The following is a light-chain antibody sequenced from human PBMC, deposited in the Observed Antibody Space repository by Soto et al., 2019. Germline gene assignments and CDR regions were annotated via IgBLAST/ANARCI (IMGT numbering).Light chain of an antibody. CDR3: QRYNNYSPT. CDR2: AAS. V-gene: IGKV1-5*01. J-gene: IGKJ2*01. CDR1: QSIHSW. Sequence: DIQMTQSPSTLSASVGDRVNITCRASQSIHSWLAWYQQKPGKAPKLLIYAASSLQSGVPSRFIGSGSGTECTLTLSSLQPAYFGSYFCQRYNNYSPTFGQGTKLEIK.